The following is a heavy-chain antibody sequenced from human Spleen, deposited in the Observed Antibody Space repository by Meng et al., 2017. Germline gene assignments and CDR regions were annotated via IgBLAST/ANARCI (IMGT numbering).Heavy chain of an antibody. Sequence: EGQRVESGGGLGKPGGALRLSCVASGFICSSYRMNWVRQAPGKGLEWVSSISSSANFIYYADSLKGRITISRDNAKNSLYLEIDSLRAEDTAVYYCARDIAGRLFDMWGQGTLVTVSS. J-gene: IGHJ4*02. CDR3: ARDIAGRLFDM. CDR2: ISSSANFI. CDR1: GFICSSYR. D-gene: IGHD6-6*01. V-gene: IGHV3-21*01.